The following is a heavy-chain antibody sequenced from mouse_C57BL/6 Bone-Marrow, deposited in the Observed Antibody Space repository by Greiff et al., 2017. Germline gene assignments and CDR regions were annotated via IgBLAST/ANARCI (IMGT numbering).Heavy chain of an antibody. CDR2: IDPEIGDT. CDR3: SSFDGNYFDF. J-gene: IGHJ2*01. V-gene: IGHV14-4*01. CDR1: GFNIKDDY. Sequence: DVQLQESGAELVRPGASVKLSCTASGFNIKDDYIHWVKQRPEQGLEWIGWIDPEIGDTEYASKFQGKATITSDTSSNTAYLQLSSLTSEDTAVYYCSSFDGNYFDFWGRGTPLTVAS. D-gene: IGHD2-3*01.